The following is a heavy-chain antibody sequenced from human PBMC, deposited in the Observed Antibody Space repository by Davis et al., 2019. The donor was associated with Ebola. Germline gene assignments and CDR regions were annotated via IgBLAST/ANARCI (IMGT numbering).Heavy chain of an antibody. D-gene: IGHD3-3*01. CDR2: IIPIFGTA. J-gene: IGHJ6*03. CDR3: ARGDGDFWSGYYYTGYMDV. V-gene: IGHV1-69*13. Sequence: SVKVSCKASGGTFSSYAISWVRQAPGQGLEWMGGIIPIFGTANYAQKFQGRVTITADESTSTAYMELSSLRSEDTAVYYCARGDGDFWSGYYYTGYMDVWGKGTTVTVSS. CDR1: GGTFSSYA.